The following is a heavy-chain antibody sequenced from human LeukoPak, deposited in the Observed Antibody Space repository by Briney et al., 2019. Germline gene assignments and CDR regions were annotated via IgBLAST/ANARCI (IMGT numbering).Heavy chain of an antibody. CDR3: AKSQGYCSRTSCRPYSSSWPFNY. Sequence: PGGSLRLSCAASGFTLDDYAIHWVRQAPGPGLEWVSLISGDGGSTYYAESVKGRFTISRDNSKNSLYLQMNSLRIEDTALYYCAKSQGYCSRTSCRPYSSSWPFNYWGQGTLVTVSS. CDR2: ISGDGGST. CDR1: GFTLDDYA. J-gene: IGHJ4*02. D-gene: IGHD2-2*01. V-gene: IGHV3-43*02.